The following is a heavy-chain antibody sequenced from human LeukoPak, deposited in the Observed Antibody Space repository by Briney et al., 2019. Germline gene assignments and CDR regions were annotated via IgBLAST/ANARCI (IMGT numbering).Heavy chain of an antibody. CDR3: ACPATSRSWYYFDY. Sequence: ASVKVSCKASGDTFSIYGISWVRQAPEQGLEWMGCISADNGNTNYAQKLQGRVTITTDESTSTAYMALSSLRSAATAVYYCACPATSRSWYYFDYWGQGTLVTVSS. V-gene: IGHV1-18*01. CDR2: ISADNGNT. CDR1: GDTFSIYG. D-gene: IGHD6-13*01. J-gene: IGHJ4*02.